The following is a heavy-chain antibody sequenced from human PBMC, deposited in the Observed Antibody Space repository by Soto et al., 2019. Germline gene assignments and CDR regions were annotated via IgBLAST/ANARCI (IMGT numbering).Heavy chain of an antibody. Sequence: GGSLRLSCAASGFTFSSYGMHWVRQAPGKGLEWVAVIWYDGSNKYYADSVKGRFTISRDNSKNTLYLQMNSLRAEDTAVYYCARAYYDFWRVTRGGYYYYYGMDVWGQGTTVTVSS. CDR3: ARAYYDFWRVTRGGYYYYYGMDV. CDR2: IWYDGSNK. V-gene: IGHV3-33*01. J-gene: IGHJ6*02. D-gene: IGHD3-3*01. CDR1: GFTFSSYG.